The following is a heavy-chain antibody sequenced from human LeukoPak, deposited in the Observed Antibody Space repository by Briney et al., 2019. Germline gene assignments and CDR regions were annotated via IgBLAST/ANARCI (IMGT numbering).Heavy chain of an antibody. V-gene: IGHV3-23*01. CDR2: LSADGASR. CDR3: AKARGSSVYEQFDY. D-gene: IGHD5/OR15-5a*01. CDR1: GFTFNIYA. Sequence: GGSLRLSCVASGFTFNIYAMNWVRQAPGKGLEWVSSLSADGASRFYADSVKGRFTISRDNSKNTLYLQMNSLRADDTAVYYCAKARGSSVYEQFDYWGQGTQVTVSP. J-gene: IGHJ4*02.